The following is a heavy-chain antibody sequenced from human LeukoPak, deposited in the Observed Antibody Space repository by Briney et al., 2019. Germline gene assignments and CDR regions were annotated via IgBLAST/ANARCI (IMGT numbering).Heavy chain of an antibody. CDR3: ARHSTYYDFWSGPAES. J-gene: IGHJ4*02. CDR2: IYPGDSDN. CDR1: GYSFTNYW. Sequence: GESLQISCKASGYSFTNYWIGWVRQMPGKGLEWMGIIYPGDSDNRYSPSFRGQVTISVDKSISTAYLQWSSLKASDTAMYYCARHSTYYDFWSGPAESWGQGTLVTVSS. V-gene: IGHV5-51*01. D-gene: IGHD3-3*01.